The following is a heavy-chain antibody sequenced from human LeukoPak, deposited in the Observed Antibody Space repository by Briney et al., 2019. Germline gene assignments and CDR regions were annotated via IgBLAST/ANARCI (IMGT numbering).Heavy chain of an antibody. CDR2: ISYDGSTK. Sequence: GRSLRLSCAASGFTFSTYAMHWVRQAPGKGLEWVAVISYDGSTKYYADSVKGRFTISRDNSRNTLYLQMNSLRADDTAVYYCARDHSMDYGNWFDPWGQGTLVTVSS. V-gene: IGHV3-30-3*01. J-gene: IGHJ5*02. D-gene: IGHD4-17*01. CDR1: GFTFSTYA. CDR3: ARDHSMDYGNWFDP.